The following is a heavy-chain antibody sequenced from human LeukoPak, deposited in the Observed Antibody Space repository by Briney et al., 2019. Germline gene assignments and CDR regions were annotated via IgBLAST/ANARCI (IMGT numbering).Heavy chain of an antibody. V-gene: IGHV4-4*07. CDR1: DASISTYY. Sequence: SETLSLTCTVSDASISTYYWSWIRQPAGKGLEWIGHISSSGNTNYSPSLKSRVTMSVDTSKNHFSLKLTSVTAADTAVYYCAREVYYYSSGSYYNFDYWGQGTLVTVSS. J-gene: IGHJ4*02. CDR2: ISSSGNT. CDR3: AREVYYYSSGSYYNFDY. D-gene: IGHD3-10*01.